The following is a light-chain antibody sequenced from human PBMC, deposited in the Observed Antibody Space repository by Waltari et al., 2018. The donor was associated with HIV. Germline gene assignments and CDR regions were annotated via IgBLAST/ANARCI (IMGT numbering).Light chain of an antibody. V-gene: IGLV2-11*01. CDR2: DVN. Sequence: QSALTQPRSVSGSPGQSVTISCTGTSRDVGAYNYVSWLQQHPGKAPKHMIYDVNTRPSGVPDRVPGSKSGNTASLTISGLQAEDEADYYCCSYAGSYTYVFGTGTKVTVL. CDR1: SRDVGAYNY. CDR3: CSYAGSYTYV. J-gene: IGLJ1*01.